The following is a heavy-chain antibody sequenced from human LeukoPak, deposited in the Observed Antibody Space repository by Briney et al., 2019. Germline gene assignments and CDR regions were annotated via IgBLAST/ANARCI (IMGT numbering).Heavy chain of an antibody. CDR2: IKPDGGEK. D-gene: IGHD1-26*01. CDR3: ARAGSGRSPDWFDP. V-gene: IGHV3-7*01. J-gene: IGHJ5*02. CDR1: GFTFNNYW. Sequence: PGGSLRLSCAASGFTFNNYWMSWVRQAPGKGLEWVANIKPDGGEKYYADSVKGRFTISRDNAKNSLYLQMNSLRAEDTAVYYCARAGSGRSPDWFDPWGQGTLVTVSS.